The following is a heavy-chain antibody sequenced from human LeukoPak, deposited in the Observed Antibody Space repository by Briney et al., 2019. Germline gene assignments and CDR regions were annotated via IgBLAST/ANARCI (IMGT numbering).Heavy chain of an antibody. CDR1: GGSISPHS. CDR3: ARLYRCGSIIYFDH. V-gene: IGHV4-59*11. D-gene: IGHD2-8*02. CDR2: IFYIGHT. J-gene: IGHJ4*02. Sequence: SETLSLTCTVSGGSISPHSWSWIRQPPGKGLEWIGYIFYIGHTNYNPSLKSRVTISLDTSKNQFSLKLSSVTAADTAVYYCARLYRCGSIIYFDHWGQGTLVTVSS.